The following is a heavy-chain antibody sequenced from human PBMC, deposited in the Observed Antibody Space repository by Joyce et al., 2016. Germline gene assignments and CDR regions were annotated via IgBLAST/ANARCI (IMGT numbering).Heavy chain of an antibody. CDR2: ISDDGSNK. D-gene: IGHD5-24*01. Sequence: QVQLVESGGGVVQPGRSLRLSWEASGFSFSNYAVHWVRQGTGKGLDWMAVISDDGSNKYYANSVSGRFTISRDKSKNTLYLQMNSLRPEDTAVYYCHSEIASIDFDYWGQGTLVTVSS. CDR1: GFSFSNYA. CDR3: HSEIASIDFDY. V-gene: IGHV3-30-3*01. J-gene: IGHJ4*02.